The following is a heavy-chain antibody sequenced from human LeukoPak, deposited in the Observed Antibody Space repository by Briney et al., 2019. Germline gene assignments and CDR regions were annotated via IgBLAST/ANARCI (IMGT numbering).Heavy chain of an antibody. D-gene: IGHD3-10*01. J-gene: IGHJ4*02. Sequence: GGSLRLSCAASGFTVSSNYMSWVRQAPGKGLEWVSAISGSGGSTYYADSVKGRFTISRDNSKNTLYLQMNSLRAEDTAVYYCAKEGGREQLWFGELTYYFDYWGQGTLVTVSS. CDR3: AKEGGREQLWFGELTYYFDY. CDR1: GFTVSSNY. V-gene: IGHV3-23*01. CDR2: ISGSGGST.